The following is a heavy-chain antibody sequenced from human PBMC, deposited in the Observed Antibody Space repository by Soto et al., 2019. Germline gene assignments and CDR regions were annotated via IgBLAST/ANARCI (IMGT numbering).Heavy chain of an antibody. V-gene: IGHV4-59*01. D-gene: IGHD6-13*01. J-gene: IGHJ4*02. CDR1: GGSMRNYF. CDR3: AAGEASSRNLAPYYLDF. CDR2: IHNSGTT. Sequence: PSETLSLTCTVSGGSMRNYFWTWIRQPPGKGLEWIGYIHNSGTTSFFPSYNPSLRSRVTISEDTSKNQFSLKLLSVTTADTAVYFCAAGEASSRNLAPYYLDFWGQGTLVTVSS.